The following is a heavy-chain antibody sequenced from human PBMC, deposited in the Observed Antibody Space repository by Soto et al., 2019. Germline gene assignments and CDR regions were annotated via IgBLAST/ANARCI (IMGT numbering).Heavy chain of an antibody. CDR1: GFTVSSNY. D-gene: IGHD1-1*01. J-gene: IGHJ4*02. CDR3: ARATENWSPYYFDY. CDR2: IYSGGST. V-gene: IGHV3-53*01. Sequence: LRLSCAASGFTVSSNYMSWVRQAPGKGLEWVSVIYSGGSTYYADSVKGRFTISRDNSKNTLYLQMNSLRAEDTAVYYCARATENWSPYYFDYWGQGTLVTVSS.